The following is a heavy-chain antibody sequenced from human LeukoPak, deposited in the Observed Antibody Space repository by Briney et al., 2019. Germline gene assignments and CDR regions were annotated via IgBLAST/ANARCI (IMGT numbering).Heavy chain of an antibody. J-gene: IGHJ4*02. D-gene: IGHD2-2*01. V-gene: IGHV3-7*01. Sequence: LTLTCTFSGFSLSTSGMCVSWVRQAPGKGLEWVANIKQDGSEKYYVDSVKGRFTISRDNAKNSLYLQMNSLRAEDTAVYYCARVRRASTFYYFDYWGQGTLVTVSS. CDR2: IKQDGSEK. CDR3: ARVRRASTFYYFDY. CDR1: GFSLSTSG.